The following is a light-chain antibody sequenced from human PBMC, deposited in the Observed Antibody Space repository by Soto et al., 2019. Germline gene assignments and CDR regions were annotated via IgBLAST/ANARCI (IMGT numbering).Light chain of an antibody. V-gene: IGKV1-5*03. CDR2: QAS. CDR3: QQYNTYSGT. CDR1: QSINSW. J-gene: IGKJ1*01. Sequence: DFQMTQSPSTLSASVGDRVTITCRASQSINSWLAWYQQKPGKAPKLLIHQASTLENGVPSRFSGSGSGTEFTLTISSLQPDDFATYYCQQYNTYSGTLGQGTKVEIK.